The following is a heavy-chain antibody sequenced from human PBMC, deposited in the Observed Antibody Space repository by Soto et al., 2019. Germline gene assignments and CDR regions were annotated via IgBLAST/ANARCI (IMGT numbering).Heavy chain of an antibody. CDR2: INHSGST. V-gene: IGHV4-34*01. CDR3: AVGYSGSYNWFDP. J-gene: IGHJ5*02. Sequence: SATLCLTCAVYGGSFSGYYWSWIRQPPGKGLEWIGEINHSGSTNYNPSLKSRVTISVDTSKNQFSLKLSSVTAADTAVYYCAVGYSGSYNWFDPWGQGTLVTVSS. CDR1: GGSFSGYY. D-gene: IGHD1-26*01.